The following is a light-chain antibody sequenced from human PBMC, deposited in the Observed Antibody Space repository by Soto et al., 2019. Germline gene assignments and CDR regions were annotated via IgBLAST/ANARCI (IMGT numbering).Light chain of an antibody. J-gene: IGLJ2*01. V-gene: IGLV2-14*01. Sequence: QSVLTQPASVSGSPGQSITISCTGTSSDVGGYKYVSWYQQHPGKAPKLMIYEVTNRPSGVSNRFSGSKSGNTASLTISGLQADDEADYYCSSYRGGSTSVVFGGGTKLTVL. CDR3: SSYRGGSTSVV. CDR1: SSDVGGYKY. CDR2: EVT.